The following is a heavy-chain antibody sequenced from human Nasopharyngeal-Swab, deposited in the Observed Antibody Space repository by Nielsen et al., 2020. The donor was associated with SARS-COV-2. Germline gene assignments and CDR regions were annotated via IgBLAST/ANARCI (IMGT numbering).Heavy chain of an antibody. D-gene: IGHD4-17*01. CDR2: IYYSGST. CDR1: GGSISSYY. CDR3: ARGIRMDYGDWWDNWFDP. J-gene: IGHJ5*02. V-gene: IGHV4-59*12. Sequence: SETLSLTCTVSGGSISSYYWSWIRQPPGKGLEWIGYIYYSGSTNYNPSLKSRVTISVDTSKNQFSLKLSSVTAADTAVYYCARGIRMDYGDWWDNWFDPWGQGTLVTVSA.